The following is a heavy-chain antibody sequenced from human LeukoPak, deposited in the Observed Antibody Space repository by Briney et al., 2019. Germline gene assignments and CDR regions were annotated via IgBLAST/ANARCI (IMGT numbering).Heavy chain of an antibody. CDR3: ARDRVGQLVSYYYMDV. CDR2: INHSGST. J-gene: IGHJ6*03. V-gene: IGHV4-34*01. Sequence: SETLSLTCAVYGGSFSGYYWSWIRQPPGEGLEWIGEINHSGSTNYNPSLKSRVTISVDTSKNQFSLQLNSVTPEDTAVYYCARDRVGQLVSYYYMDVWGKGTTVTVSS. CDR1: GGSFSGYY. D-gene: IGHD6-13*01.